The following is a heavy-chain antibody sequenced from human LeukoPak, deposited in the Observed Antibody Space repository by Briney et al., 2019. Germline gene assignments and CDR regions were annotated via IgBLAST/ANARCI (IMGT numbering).Heavy chain of an antibody. D-gene: IGHD6-13*01. CDR3: ARGQPPSYYDMDV. J-gene: IGHJ6*02. CDR2: IWSDGSSK. V-gene: IGHV3-33*01. CDR1: GLTFSSYG. Sequence: PGRSLILSCAASGLTFSSYGMHWVRQAPGKGLEWVAVIWSDGSSKHYADSVKGRFTISRDNSKNTLYLQMSSLRAEDTALYYCARGQPPSYYDMDVWGQGTTVTVSS.